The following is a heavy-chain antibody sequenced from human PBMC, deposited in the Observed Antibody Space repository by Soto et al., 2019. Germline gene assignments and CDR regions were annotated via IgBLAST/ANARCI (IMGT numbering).Heavy chain of an antibody. V-gene: IGHV3-23*01. J-gene: IGHJ4*02. CDR1: GFTFSRYA. Sequence: GSLRLSCASSGFTFSRYAMSWVRQAPGKRLEWVSSISAGGGVTDYPDSVKGRFTISRDNSENTVSLQMSGLRAEDTAVYYCAKGPSSGYYWFENWGQGTLVTVSS. D-gene: IGHD3-22*01. CDR3: AKGPSSGYYWFEN. CDR2: ISAGGGVT.